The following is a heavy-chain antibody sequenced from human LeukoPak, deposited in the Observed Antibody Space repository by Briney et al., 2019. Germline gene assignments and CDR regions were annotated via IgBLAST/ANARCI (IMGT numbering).Heavy chain of an antibody. CDR2: IYYSGST. J-gene: IGHJ6*03. CDR1: GGSISSSSYY. Sequence: SETLSLTCTVSGGSISSSSYYWGWIRQPLGKGLGWIGSIYYSGSTYYNPSLKSRVTISVDTSKNQFSLKLSSVTAADTAVYYCARESRYYDFWSGYHYYYYMDVWGKGTTVTVSS. CDR3: ARESRYYDFWSGYHYYYYMDV. V-gene: IGHV4-39*07. D-gene: IGHD3-3*01.